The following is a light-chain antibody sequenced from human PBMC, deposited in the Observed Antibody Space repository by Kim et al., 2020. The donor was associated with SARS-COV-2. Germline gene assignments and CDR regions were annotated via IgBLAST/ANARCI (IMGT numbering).Light chain of an antibody. Sequence: GQSITISCAGSRSDVGAYNYVSWYRQDPGKVPKVVISEVSKRSSGVSNRFSGSKSGNTASLTISGLQPEDEADYYCCSFTTRRIYVYGTGTKVTVL. CDR3: CSFTTRRIYV. CDR1: RSDVGAYNY. V-gene: IGLV2-14*01. CDR2: EVS. J-gene: IGLJ1*01.